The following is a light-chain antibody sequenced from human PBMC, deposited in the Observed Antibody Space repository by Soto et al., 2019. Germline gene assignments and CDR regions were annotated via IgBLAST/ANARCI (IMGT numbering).Light chain of an antibody. CDR1: QSITNY. Sequence: IQMTPSPTSLSASVGDIVTITCQASQSITNYLTWYKHNPGKAPKLLIYPASSLQSAAPSRFSGSGSGTDFTLTISSLQPEDFATYYGQQTYTTPRTFGQVTGVHI. CDR3: QQTYTTPRT. V-gene: IGKV1-39*01. J-gene: IGKJ1*01. CDR2: PAS.